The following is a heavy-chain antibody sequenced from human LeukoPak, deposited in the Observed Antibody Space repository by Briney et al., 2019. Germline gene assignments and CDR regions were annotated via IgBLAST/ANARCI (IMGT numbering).Heavy chain of an antibody. CDR2: IKQDGSEK. J-gene: IGHJ4*02. V-gene: IGHV3-7*01. CDR1: GITLSVYW. Sequence: PGGSLRLSCAASGITLSVYWMSWVRQAPGEGLEWVANIKQDGSEKYYRDSVQGRFTISRDNAKNSLYLQMNGLRAEDTAVYYCARSGSGYFDYWGQGSLVTVSS. CDR3: ARSGSGYFDY.